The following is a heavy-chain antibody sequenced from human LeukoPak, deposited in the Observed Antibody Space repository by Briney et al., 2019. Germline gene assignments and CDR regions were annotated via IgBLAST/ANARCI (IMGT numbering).Heavy chain of an antibody. J-gene: IGHJ4*02. CDR3: ARLAPEYSGYDGADY. CDR2: IYPGDSNT. V-gene: IGHV5-51*01. CDR1: GYSFTSYW. Sequence: GESLKISCKGSGYSFTSYWIGWVRQMPGKGLEWMGIIYPGDSNTRYSPSFQGQVTISADKSINTAYVQWTSLKASDTAMYYCARLAPEYSGYDGADYWGQGTLVTVSS. D-gene: IGHD5-12*01.